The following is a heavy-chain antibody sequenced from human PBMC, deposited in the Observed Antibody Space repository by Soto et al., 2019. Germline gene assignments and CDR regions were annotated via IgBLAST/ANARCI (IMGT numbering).Heavy chain of an antibody. Sequence: PSETLSLTCSVSGGSINSGDYYWSWIRQSPGKGLEWIGYIYYSGSTYYNPSLKSRSTISIDTSKNQLFLDVDSVTADETAVYYCARLYTGYEAFDYWGQGTLVTVSS. CDR3: ARLYTGYEAFDY. J-gene: IGHJ4*02. V-gene: IGHV4-30-4*01. CDR2: IYYSGST. CDR1: GGSINSGDYY. D-gene: IGHD5-12*01.